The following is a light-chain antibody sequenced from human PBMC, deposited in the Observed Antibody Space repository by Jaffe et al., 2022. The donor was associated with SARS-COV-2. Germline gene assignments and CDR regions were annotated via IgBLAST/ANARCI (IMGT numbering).Light chain of an antibody. CDR3: SLYTSSSRSFV. CDR2: EVN. V-gene: IGLV2-14*01. CDR1: SSDVDGYTY. Sequence: QSALTQPASMSGSPGQSITIPCTGTSSDVDGYTYVSWYQQYPGKAPKLMVYEVNNRPSGVPDRFSASKSGNTASLTISGLQAEDEADYYCSLYTSSSRSFVFGAGTKVTVL. J-gene: IGLJ1*01.